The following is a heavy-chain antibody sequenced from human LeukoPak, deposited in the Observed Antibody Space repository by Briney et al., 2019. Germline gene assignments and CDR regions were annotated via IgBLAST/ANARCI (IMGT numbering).Heavy chain of an antibody. D-gene: IGHD2-2*01. CDR2: ISSSSSYI. V-gene: IGHV3-21*01. CDR1: GFTFSSYS. CDR3: ARVDCSSTSCHNYYFDY. Sequence: GGSLRLSCAASGFTFSSYSMNWVRQAPGKGLEWVSSISSSSSYIYYADSVKGRFTISRDNAKNSLYLQMNSLRAEDTAVYYCARVDCSSTSCHNYYFDYWGQGTLVTVSS. J-gene: IGHJ4*02.